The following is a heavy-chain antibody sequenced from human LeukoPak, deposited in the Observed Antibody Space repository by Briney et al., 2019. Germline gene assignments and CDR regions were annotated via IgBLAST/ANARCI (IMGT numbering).Heavy chain of an antibody. Sequence: ASVKVSCKASGFTFTGYYIHWVRQAPGQGLEWMGYINPHSGVTNSPQKFQGRVTMTTDTSISAVYMELSSLISDDTAIYYCVREGNELLSKNFDYWGRGTLVTVSS. CDR1: GFTFTGYY. D-gene: IGHD2-21*02. CDR2: INPHSGVT. CDR3: VREGNELLSKNFDY. V-gene: IGHV1-2*02. J-gene: IGHJ4*02.